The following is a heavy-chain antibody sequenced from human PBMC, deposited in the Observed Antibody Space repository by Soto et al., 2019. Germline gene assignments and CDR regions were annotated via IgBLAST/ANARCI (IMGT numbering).Heavy chain of an antibody. D-gene: IGHD6-19*01. CDR2: ISGSGGST. V-gene: IGHV3-23*01. J-gene: IGHJ6*02. Sequence: GGSLRLSCAASGFTFSSYAMSWVRQAPGKGLEWVSAISGSGGSTYYADSVKGRFTISRDNSKNTLYLQMNSLRAEDTAVYYCAKFSDGAVASHTGMDVWGQGPKVTVSS. CDR3: AKFSDGAVASHTGMDV. CDR1: GFTFSSYA.